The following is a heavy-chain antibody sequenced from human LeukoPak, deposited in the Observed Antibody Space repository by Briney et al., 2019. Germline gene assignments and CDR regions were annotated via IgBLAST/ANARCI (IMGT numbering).Heavy chain of an antibody. CDR2: SDSDGSP. Sequence: GGSLRLSCAASGFTFSSYAITWVREAPGKGLEWVSTSDSDGSPYYADSVQGRFTISRDNSRNTLYLQMNSLRADDTAVYYCVKERGGTTPRFDNWGQGTQVTVSS. CDR1: GFTFSSYA. V-gene: IGHV3-23*01. D-gene: IGHD1-7*01. CDR3: VKERGGTTPRFDN. J-gene: IGHJ4*02.